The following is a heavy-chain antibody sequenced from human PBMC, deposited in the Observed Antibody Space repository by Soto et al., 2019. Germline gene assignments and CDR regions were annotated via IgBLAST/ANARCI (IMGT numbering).Heavy chain of an antibody. CDR3: TTGDYYDSSGPMDV. V-gene: IGHV3-15*01. D-gene: IGHD3-22*01. J-gene: IGHJ6*02. CDR1: GFTFSNAW. CDR2: IKSKTDGGTT. Sequence: PGGSLRLSCAASGFTFSNAWMSWVRQAPGKELEWVGRIKSKTDGGTTDYAAPVKGRFTISRDDSKNTLYLQMNSLKTEDTAVYYCTTGDYYDSSGPMDVWGQGTTVTVSS.